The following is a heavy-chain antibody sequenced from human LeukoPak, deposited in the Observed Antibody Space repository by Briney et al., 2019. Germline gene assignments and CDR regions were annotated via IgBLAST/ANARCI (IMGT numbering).Heavy chain of an antibody. Sequence: ASVTVSFTASGYTFTIYGISWGRQAPGQGMGWMGWISAYNGNTHYAQEVQGRVTMTTDTSTSTAYMDLRSLKSDDTAVYYCARDLYSRRMHYYGSGSYFAYWGQGTLVTVSS. V-gene: IGHV1-18*01. J-gene: IGHJ4*02. CDR3: ARDLYSRRMHYYGSGSYFAY. CDR1: GYTFTIYG. D-gene: IGHD3-10*01. CDR2: ISAYNGNT.